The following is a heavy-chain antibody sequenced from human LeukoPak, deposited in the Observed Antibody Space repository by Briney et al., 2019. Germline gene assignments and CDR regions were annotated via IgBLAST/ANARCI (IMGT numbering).Heavy chain of an antibody. D-gene: IGHD5-12*01. CDR1: GGSISSSTYY. CDR3: VRQLEWLRLPNYFDY. Sequence: SETLSLTCTVSGGSISSSTYYWGWIRQPPGKGLEWIGSIYYSGSTYYNPSLKSRVTISVDTSKNQFSLKLSSVTAADTAVYYCVRQLEWLRLPNYFDYWGQGTLVTVSS. V-gene: IGHV4-39*01. CDR2: IYYSGST. J-gene: IGHJ4*02.